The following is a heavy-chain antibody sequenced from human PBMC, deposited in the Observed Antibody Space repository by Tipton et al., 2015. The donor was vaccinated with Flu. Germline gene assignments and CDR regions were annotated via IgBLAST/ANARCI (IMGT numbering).Heavy chain of an antibody. Sequence: SLRLSCAASGFTFSSYWMHWVRQAPGKGLVWVSRINSDGSSTSYADSVKGRFNISRDNAKNTLYRQMNSLRAEDTAVYYCARARGSTSCYSLWGQGTLVTVSS. CDR2: INSDGSST. D-gene: IGHD2-2*01. V-gene: IGHV3-74*01. CDR1: GFTFSSYW. CDR3: ARARGSTSCYSL. J-gene: IGHJ4*02.